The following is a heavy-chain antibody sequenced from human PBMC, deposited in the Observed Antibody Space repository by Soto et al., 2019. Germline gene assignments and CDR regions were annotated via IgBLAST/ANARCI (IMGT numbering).Heavy chain of an antibody. CDR1: GFTFNNVW. CDR3: TTAAGGMWGADY. CDR2: VKSKSDGATT. J-gene: IGHJ4*02. V-gene: IGHV3-15*01. Sequence: GGSLRLSCAASGFTFNNVWMSWVRQAPGKGLEWVGRVKSKSDGATTDYAAPVKGRFTVSRDDSQNTLSLQMDSLKIEDTAVYFCTTAAGGMWGADYWGQGTPVTVSS. D-gene: IGHD1-26*01.